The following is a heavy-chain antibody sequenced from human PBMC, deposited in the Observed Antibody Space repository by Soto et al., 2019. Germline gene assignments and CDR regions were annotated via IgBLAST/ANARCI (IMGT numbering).Heavy chain of an antibody. J-gene: IGHJ2*01. CDR1: GGTFSSYA. V-gene: IGHV1-69*01. CDR3: ARTYYYASSGYLGIYWYFDL. CDR2: IIPIFGRA. Sequence: QVQLVQSGAEVKKPGSSVKVSCKASGGTFSSYAISWVRQAPGQGLEWMGGIIPIFGRANYAQKLQGRVSITADESTSTAYMELSSLRSEDTAVYYCARTYYYASSGYLGIYWYFDLWGRGTLVTVSS. D-gene: IGHD3-22*01.